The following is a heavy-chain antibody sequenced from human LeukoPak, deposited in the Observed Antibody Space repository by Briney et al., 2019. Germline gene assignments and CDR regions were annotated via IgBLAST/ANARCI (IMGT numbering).Heavy chain of an antibody. J-gene: IGHJ4*02. V-gene: IGHV3-48*03. Sequence: GGSLRLSCAASGFTFSSYEMNWVRQAPGKGLEWVSYISSSGSTIYYADSVKGRFTISRDNTKNSLYLQMNSLRAEDTAVYYCARDKVQPGIAVAAHFDYWGQGTLVTVSS. CDR2: ISSSGSTI. CDR1: GFTFSSYE. D-gene: IGHD6-19*01. CDR3: ARDKVQPGIAVAAHFDY.